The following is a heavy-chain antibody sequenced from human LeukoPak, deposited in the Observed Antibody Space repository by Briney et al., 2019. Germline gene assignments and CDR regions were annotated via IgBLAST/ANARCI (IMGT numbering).Heavy chain of an antibody. CDR1: GFTFSSYA. Sequence: GRSLRLSCAASGFTFSSYAMHWVRQAPGKGLEWGAVISYDGSNKYYADSVKGRFTISRDNSKNTLYLQMNSLRAEDTAVYYCAKDTLSGSYSYYFDYWGQGTLVTVSS. CDR3: AKDTLSGSYSYYFDY. J-gene: IGHJ4*02. D-gene: IGHD1-26*01. CDR2: ISYDGSNK. V-gene: IGHV3-30-3*01.